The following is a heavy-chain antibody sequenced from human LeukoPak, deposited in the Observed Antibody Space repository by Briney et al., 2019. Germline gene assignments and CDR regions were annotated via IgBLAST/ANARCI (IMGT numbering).Heavy chain of an antibody. D-gene: IGHD2-15*01. CDR3: ARDRVRILDY. CDR1: GYTFIDYY. CDR2: INPNNGGT. J-gene: IGHJ4*02. Sequence: ASVKVSCKASGYTFIDYYLHWVRQAPGQGLEWMAWINPNNGGTNYAQNFQGRVTVTRDTSISTTYMELNNLRSDDTAVYYCARDRVRILDYWGQGALVTVSS. V-gene: IGHV1-2*02.